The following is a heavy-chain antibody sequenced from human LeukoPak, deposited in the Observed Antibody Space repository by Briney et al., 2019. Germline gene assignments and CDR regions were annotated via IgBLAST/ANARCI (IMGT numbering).Heavy chain of an antibody. Sequence: GGSLRLSCAASGFTFSSFAMGWVRPAPGKGLDWVSSISGGSENTYYADSVKGRFTISRDNSKNTLDLHLNSLTADDTAVYYCANMQLVKGVFEIWGQGTRVTVSS. D-gene: IGHD6-13*01. CDR3: ANMQLVKGVFEI. CDR1: GFTFSSFA. J-gene: IGHJ3*02. V-gene: IGHV3-23*01. CDR2: ISGGSENT.